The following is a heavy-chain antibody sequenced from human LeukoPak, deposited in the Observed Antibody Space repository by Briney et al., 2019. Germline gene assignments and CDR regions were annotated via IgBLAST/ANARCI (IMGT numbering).Heavy chain of an antibody. D-gene: IGHD6-13*01. CDR2: ISSSGSTI. Sequence: SGGSLRLSCAASGFTFSDYYMSWIRQAPGKGLEWVSYISSSGSTIYYADSVKGRFTISRDNAKNSLYLQMNRMRAEDTAVYYCARGGSSWYSPRYYYYMDVWGKGTTVTVSS. J-gene: IGHJ6*03. V-gene: IGHV3-11*04. CDR1: GFTFSDYY. CDR3: ARGGSSWYSPRYYYYMDV.